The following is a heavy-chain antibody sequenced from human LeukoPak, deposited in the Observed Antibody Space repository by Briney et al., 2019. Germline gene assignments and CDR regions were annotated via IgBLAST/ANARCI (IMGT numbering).Heavy chain of an antibody. CDR3: ASAVHQLLSAYYYYGMDV. D-gene: IGHD2-2*01. Sequence: SVKVSCKASGVTFSSYAISSVRQAPGQGLEWMGGIIPIFGTANYAQKFQGRVTITADESTSTAYMELSSLRSEDTAVYSCASAVHQLLSAYYYYGMDVWGQGTTVTVSS. CDR1: GVTFSSYA. V-gene: IGHV1-69*13. CDR2: IIPIFGTA. J-gene: IGHJ6*02.